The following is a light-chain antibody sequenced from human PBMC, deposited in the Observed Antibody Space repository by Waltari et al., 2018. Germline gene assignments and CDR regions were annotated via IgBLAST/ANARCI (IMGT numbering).Light chain of an antibody. CDR2: GAS. J-gene: IGKJ4*01. V-gene: IGKV1-12*01. CDR3: QQANSFPLT. Sequence: DIQMTQFPSFVSASVADRVTVTYRASQDISRWLAWYQQKPGKAPKFLIYGASNLQSGVPSRFSGSGSGTDFTLTISSLQPEDFATYYCQQANSFPLTFGGGTKVEIK. CDR1: QDISRW.